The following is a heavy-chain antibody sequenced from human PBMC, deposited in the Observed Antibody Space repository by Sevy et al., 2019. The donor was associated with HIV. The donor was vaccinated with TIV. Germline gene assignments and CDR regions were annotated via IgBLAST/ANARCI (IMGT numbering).Heavy chain of an antibody. CDR1: GLNFNSYA. CDR3: ATEYNSGYDY. CDR2: IWSGGSNE. V-gene: IGHV3-33*01. D-gene: IGHD1-1*01. Sequence: GGSLRLSCAAFGLNFNSYAIHWVRQAPGKGLEWVAVIWSGGSNEDYAHSVKGRFTVSRDDSKNTVYLQMTSLRAEDTAISYCATEYNSGYDYWGQGTLVTVSS. J-gene: IGHJ4*02.